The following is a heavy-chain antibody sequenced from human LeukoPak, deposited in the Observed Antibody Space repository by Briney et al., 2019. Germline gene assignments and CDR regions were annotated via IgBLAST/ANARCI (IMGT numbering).Heavy chain of an antibody. CDR2: IYSGGST. CDR3: ARGFLNYDFWSGYYTPGGYYFDY. D-gene: IGHD3-3*01. J-gene: IGHJ4*02. V-gene: IGHV3-53*01. Sequence: PGGSLRLSCAASGFTVSSNYMSWVRQAPGKGLEWVSVIYSGGSTYYADSVKGRFTISRDNSKNTLYLQMNSLRAEDTAVYYCARGFLNYDFWSGYYTPGGYYFDYWGQGTLVTVSS. CDR1: GFTVSSNY.